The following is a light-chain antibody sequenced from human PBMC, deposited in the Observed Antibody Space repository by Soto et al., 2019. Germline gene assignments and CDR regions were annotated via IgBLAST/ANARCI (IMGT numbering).Light chain of an antibody. Sequence: EIVSTQSPGTLSLSPGERATLSCRASQSLSTNSLAWYQQKPGQTPRLLIYAASTRDTDIPDRFNGSGSGTDFALTISRLEPEDFALYYCQQYDASPLTFGPGTKVDIK. CDR3: QQYDASPLT. J-gene: IGKJ3*01. CDR2: AAS. V-gene: IGKV3-20*01. CDR1: QSLSTNS.